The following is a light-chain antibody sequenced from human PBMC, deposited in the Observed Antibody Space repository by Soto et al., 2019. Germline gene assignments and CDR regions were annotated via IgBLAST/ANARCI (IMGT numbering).Light chain of an antibody. Sequence: EIVMTQSPVTLSVSPGERATLSCRASQSVSSKLAGYQQKPGRAPRLLIYGASTRATGIPARFSGSGSGTEFTLIISSLQSEDFAVYYCKQYNNWPQTFGHGTKLEIK. J-gene: IGKJ2*01. CDR2: GAS. CDR1: QSVSSK. V-gene: IGKV3-15*01. CDR3: KQYNNWPQT.